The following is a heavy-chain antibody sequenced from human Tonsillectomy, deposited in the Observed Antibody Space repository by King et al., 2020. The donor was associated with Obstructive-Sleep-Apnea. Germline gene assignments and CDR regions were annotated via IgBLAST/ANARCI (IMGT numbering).Heavy chain of an antibody. Sequence: DVQLVESGGGLVQPGRSLRLSCAASGFSFDDYAMHWVRQAPGKGLEWVSGINWNSGYIGYADSVKGRFTISRDNARNSLYLQMNSLRPEDTALYYCAKDRAGGVPDAFDIWGQGTMVTVSS. CDR3: AKDRAGGVPDAFDI. CDR2: INWNSGYI. V-gene: IGHV3-9*01. D-gene: IGHD3-16*01. J-gene: IGHJ3*02. CDR1: GFSFDDYA.